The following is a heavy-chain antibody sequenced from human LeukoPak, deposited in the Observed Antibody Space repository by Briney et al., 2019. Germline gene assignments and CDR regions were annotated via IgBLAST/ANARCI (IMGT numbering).Heavy chain of an antibody. V-gene: IGHV6-1*01. D-gene: IGHD3-22*01. CDR2: TYYRSKWYK. Sequence: PSQTLSLTCAISGDSVSSNSAAWNWIRQSPSRGLEWLGRTYYRSKWYKDYAVSVKSRITINPDTSKNQFSLQLNSVTPEDTAVYYCAREVITMIVGGLDAFDIWGQGTMVTVSS. J-gene: IGHJ3*02. CDR1: GDSVSSNSAA. CDR3: AREVITMIVGGLDAFDI.